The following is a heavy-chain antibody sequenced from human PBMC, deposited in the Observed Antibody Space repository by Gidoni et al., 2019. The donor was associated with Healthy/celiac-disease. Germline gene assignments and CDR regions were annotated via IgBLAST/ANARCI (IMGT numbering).Heavy chain of an antibody. Sequence: QLQLQESGPGLVKPSETLSLTCTVSGGSLSSSSYYWGWIRQPPGKGLEWIGSIYYSGSTYYNPSLKSRVTISVDTSKNQFSLKLSSVTAADTAVYYCARHRGYCSSTSCYGRAFDIWGQGTMVTVSS. D-gene: IGHD2-2*01. CDR2: IYYSGST. V-gene: IGHV4-39*01. CDR1: GGSLSSSSYY. J-gene: IGHJ3*02. CDR3: ARHRGYCSSTSCYGRAFDI.